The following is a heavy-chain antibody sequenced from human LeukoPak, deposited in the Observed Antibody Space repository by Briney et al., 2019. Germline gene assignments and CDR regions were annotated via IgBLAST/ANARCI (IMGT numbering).Heavy chain of an antibody. CDR3: ARGEYRHCSGGRCYVFDR. J-gene: IGHJ4*02. CDR2: ITGSGDST. Sequence: PGGSLRLSCEGSDFTFSSYAMNWVRQAPGKGLEWVADITGSGDSTYYADSVKGRCTISRDNRRNTVFLEMNSLRAEDTALYYCARGEYRHCSGGRCYVFDRWAQGTLVIVSS. D-gene: IGHD2-15*01. CDR1: DFTFSSYA. V-gene: IGHV3-23*01.